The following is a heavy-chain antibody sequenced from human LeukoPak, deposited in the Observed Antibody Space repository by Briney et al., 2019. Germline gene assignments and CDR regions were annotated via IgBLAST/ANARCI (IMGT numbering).Heavy chain of an antibody. CDR1: GFTFCRYA. J-gene: IGHJ4*02. CDR2: ISGRGDNT. Sequence: GKSLRLSCAASGFTFCRYAMIWVRQAPGKGLEWVSGISGRGDNTSYADSVKGRFTISRDNSKNTLYLQMNSLRAEDTAVYYCAKRPRWLQFPYWGQGTLVTVSS. D-gene: IGHD5-24*01. CDR3: AKRPRWLQFPY. V-gene: IGHV3-23*01.